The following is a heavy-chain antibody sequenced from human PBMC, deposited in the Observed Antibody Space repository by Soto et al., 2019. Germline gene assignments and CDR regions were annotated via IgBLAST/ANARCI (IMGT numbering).Heavy chain of an antibody. CDR2: FYYSGST. CDR1: GGSISSGGYY. J-gene: IGHJ4*02. CDR3: ARYDDSSGYYGY. Sequence: SETLSLTCTVSGGSISSGGYYWSWIRQHPGKGLEWIGYFYYSGSTYYNPSLKSRVTISVDTSKNQFSLKLSSVTAADTAVYYCARYDDSSGYYGYWGQGTLVTVSS. V-gene: IGHV4-31*03. D-gene: IGHD3-22*01.